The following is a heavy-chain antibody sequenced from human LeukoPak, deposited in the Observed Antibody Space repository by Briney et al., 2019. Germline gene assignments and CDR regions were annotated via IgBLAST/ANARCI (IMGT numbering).Heavy chain of an antibody. V-gene: IGHV3-7*01. J-gene: IGHJ4*02. CDR1: GCTFSSYW. CDR3: AREGGYTVFDY. CDR2: IKQDGSEK. Sequence: GGSLRLSCAASGCTFSSYWMSWVREAPGKGLEWVANIKQDGSEKYYVDSVKGRFTISRDNAKNSLYLQMNSLRAEDTAVYYCAREGGYTVFDYWGQGTLVTVSS. D-gene: IGHD5-24*01.